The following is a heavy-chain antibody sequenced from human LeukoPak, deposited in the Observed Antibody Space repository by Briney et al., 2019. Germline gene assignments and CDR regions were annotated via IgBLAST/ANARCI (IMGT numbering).Heavy chain of an antibody. J-gene: IGHJ3*02. CDR3: ARDLFTGYFDWSPNNLGALDI. D-gene: IGHD3-9*01. CDR2: IYYRGST. CDR1: GGSISSSSYY. Sequence: PSETLSLTCTVSGGSISSSSYYWGWMRQPPGKGLEWIGNIYYRGSTYYNPSLKSRVTISVDTSKKQFSLKLSSVTAADTAVYYCARDLFTGYFDWSPNNLGALDIWGQGTMVTVSS. V-gene: IGHV4-39*07.